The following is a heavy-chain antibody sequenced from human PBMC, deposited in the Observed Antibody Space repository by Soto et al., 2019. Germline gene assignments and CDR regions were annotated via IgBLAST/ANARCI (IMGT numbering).Heavy chain of an antibody. D-gene: IGHD3-16*02. CDR3: AAVEYYDYVWGSYRSDY. CDR1: GFTFTSSA. V-gene: IGHV1-58*01. CDR2: IVVGSGNT. Sequence: QMQLVQSGPEVKKPGTSVKVSCKASGFTFTSSAVQWVRQARGQRLEWIGWIVVGSGNTNYAQKFQERVTITRDMSTSTGYMELSSLRSEDTAVYYCAAVEYYDYVWGSYRSDYWGQGTLVTVSS. J-gene: IGHJ4*02.